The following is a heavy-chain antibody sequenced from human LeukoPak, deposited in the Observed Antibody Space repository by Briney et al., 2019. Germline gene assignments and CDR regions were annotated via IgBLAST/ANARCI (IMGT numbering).Heavy chain of an antibody. CDR3: ARHQRDGHNLDLLDY. D-gene: IGHD5-24*01. CDR1: GGSISSSSYF. Sequence: SETLSLTCTVSGGSISSSSYFWGWIRQPPGKGLEWIGGIYYTGSTYYNPSLKSRVTISVDTSKNQFSLRLSSVTAADTAFYYYARHQRDGHNLDLLDYWGQGTLVTVSS. V-gene: IGHV4-39*01. J-gene: IGHJ4*02. CDR2: IYYTGST.